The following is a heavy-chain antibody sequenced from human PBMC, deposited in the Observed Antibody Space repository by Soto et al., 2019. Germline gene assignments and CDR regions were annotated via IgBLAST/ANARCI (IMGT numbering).Heavy chain of an antibody. CDR1: GFTFSSYG. CDR3: AKDLYSSGYPDAFDI. Sequence: GGSLRLSXAASGFTFSSYGMHWVRQAPGKGLEWVAVISYDGSNKYYADSVKGRFTIPRDNSKNTLYLQMNSLRAEDTAVYYCAKDLYSSGYPDAFDIWGQGTMVTVSS. V-gene: IGHV3-30*18. J-gene: IGHJ3*02. D-gene: IGHD3-22*01. CDR2: ISYDGSNK.